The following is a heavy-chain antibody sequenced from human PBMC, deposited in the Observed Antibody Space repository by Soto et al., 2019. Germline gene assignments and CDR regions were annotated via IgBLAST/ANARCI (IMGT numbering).Heavy chain of an antibody. D-gene: IGHD6-6*01. CDR2: ISSSSSTI. Sequence: EVQLVESGGGLVQPGGSLRLSCAASGFTFSSYSMNWVRQAPGKGLEWVSYISSSSSTIYYADSVKGRFTISRDNAKNSLFLQMNSLRAEDTAVYYCARERGGSSSWKIYYYYYYMDVWGEGTTVTVSS. CDR1: GFTFSSYS. V-gene: IGHV3-48*01. CDR3: ARERGGSSSWKIYYYYYYMDV. J-gene: IGHJ6*03.